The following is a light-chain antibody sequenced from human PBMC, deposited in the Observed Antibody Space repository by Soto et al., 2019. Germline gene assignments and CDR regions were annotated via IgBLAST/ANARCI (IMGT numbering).Light chain of an antibody. CDR3: SSYGGRYNYV. CDR1: NSNIGSNS. J-gene: IGLJ1*01. Sequence: HSVLTQPPSASGTPGQRVTISCSGSNSNIGSNSVNWYQHLPGKAPKLMIYEVSKRPSGVPDRFSGSKSGNTASLTVSGLQAEDEADYYCSSYGGRYNYVFGTGTKVTVL. V-gene: IGLV2-8*01. CDR2: EVS.